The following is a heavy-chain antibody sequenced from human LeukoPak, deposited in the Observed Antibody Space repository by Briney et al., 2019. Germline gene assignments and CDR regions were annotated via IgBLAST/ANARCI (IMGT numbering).Heavy chain of an antibody. Sequence: GGSLRLSCATPGFPFSDFSMSWVRQAPGKGLEWISTTNSGGTSTYYAESVKGRFTISRDNSKNTLYLQMSSLRVEDTAVYYCAKQSYARSLGEGGPGTLVSVSS. J-gene: IGHJ4*02. CDR3: AKQSYARSLGE. V-gene: IGHV3-23*01. CDR2: TNSGGTST. CDR1: GFPFSDFS. D-gene: IGHD2-8*01.